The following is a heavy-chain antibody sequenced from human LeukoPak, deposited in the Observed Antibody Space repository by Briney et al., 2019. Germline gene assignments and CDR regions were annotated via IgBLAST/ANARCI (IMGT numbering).Heavy chain of an antibody. CDR1: GFTVSNKY. D-gene: IGHD2-15*01. Sequence: GGSLRLSCAASGFTVSNKYMSWVRQAPGKGLECDSVIYDGGNTYYADSVKGRFTISRDNSKNTLYLQVNSLRAEDTAVYYCARGGASELYYFDYWGQGTLVTVSS. J-gene: IGHJ4*02. V-gene: IGHV3-53*01. CDR2: IYDGGNT. CDR3: ARGGASELYYFDY.